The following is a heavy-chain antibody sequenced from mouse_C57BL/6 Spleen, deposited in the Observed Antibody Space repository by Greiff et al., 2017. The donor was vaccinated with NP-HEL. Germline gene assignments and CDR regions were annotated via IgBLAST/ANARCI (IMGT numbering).Heavy chain of an antibody. V-gene: IGHV1-53*01. D-gene: IGHD1-1*01. J-gene: IGHJ4*01. CDR1: GYTFTSYW. CDR3: SRSKITTVVATDYYAMDD. CDR2: INPSNGGT. Sequence: VQLQQPGTELVKPGASVKLSCKASGYTFTSYWMHWVKQRPGQGLEWIGNINPSNGGTNYNEKFKSKATLTVDKSSSTAYMQLSSLTSEDSAVYYCSRSKITTVVATDYYAMDDWGQETSVTVSS.